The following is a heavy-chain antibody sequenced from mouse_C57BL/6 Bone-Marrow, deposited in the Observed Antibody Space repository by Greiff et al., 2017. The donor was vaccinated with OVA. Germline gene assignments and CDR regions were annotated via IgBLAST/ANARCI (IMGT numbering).Heavy chain of an antibody. V-gene: IGHV1-64*01. J-gene: IGHJ3*01. CDR1: GYTFTSYW. D-gene: IGHD1-1*01. Sequence: QVQLQQPGAELVKPGASVKLSCKASGYTFTSYWMHWVKQRPGQGLEWIGMIHPNSGSTNYNEKFKSKATLTVDKSSRTAYMQLSSLTSEDSAVYYCARHYYGSSSFAYWGQGTLVTVSA. CDR2: IHPNSGST. CDR3: ARHYYGSSSFAY.